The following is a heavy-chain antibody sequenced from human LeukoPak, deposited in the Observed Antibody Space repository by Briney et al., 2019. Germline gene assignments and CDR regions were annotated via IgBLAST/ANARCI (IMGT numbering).Heavy chain of an antibody. CDR2: IKRDGSVK. D-gene: IGHD1-26*01. J-gene: IGHJ5*02. Sequence: GGSLRLSCVASGFTFSNYWMSWVRQTPGKGLEWVANIKRDGSVKYYVDSAKGRFTISRDNAENSLYLQMNSLRAEDAAVYYCARGIVGAPNWLDAWGQGTLVTVSS. CDR3: ARGIVGAPNWLDA. CDR1: GFTFSNYW. V-gene: IGHV3-7*01.